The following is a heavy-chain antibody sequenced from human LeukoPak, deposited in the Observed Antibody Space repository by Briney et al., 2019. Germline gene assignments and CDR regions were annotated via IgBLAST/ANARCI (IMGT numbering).Heavy chain of an antibody. Sequence: GGSLRLSCAASGFTFSSYWMSWVRQAPGKGLEWVANIKQDGSEKYYVDSVKGRLTISRDNAKNSLYLQMNSLRAEDTAVYYCAREEAAAGTLYYYYYGMDVWGQGTTVTVSS. D-gene: IGHD6-13*01. CDR3: AREEAAAGTLYYYYYGMDV. J-gene: IGHJ6*02. CDR2: IKQDGSEK. CDR1: GFTFSSYW. V-gene: IGHV3-7*05.